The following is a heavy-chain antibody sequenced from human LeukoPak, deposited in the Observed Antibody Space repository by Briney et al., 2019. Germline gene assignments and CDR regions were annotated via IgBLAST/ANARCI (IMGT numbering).Heavy chain of an antibody. CDR1: GFTFSSYW. CDR2: IKQDGSEK. V-gene: IGHV3-7*01. CDR3: AAAMDSSGYYYFDY. D-gene: IGHD3-22*01. Sequence: GGSLRLSCAASGFTFSSYWMSWVRQAPGKGLEWVANIKQDGSEKYYVDSVKGRFTISRDNAKNSLYLQMNSLRAEDTAVYHCAAAMDSSGYYYFDYWGQGTLVTVSS. J-gene: IGHJ4*02.